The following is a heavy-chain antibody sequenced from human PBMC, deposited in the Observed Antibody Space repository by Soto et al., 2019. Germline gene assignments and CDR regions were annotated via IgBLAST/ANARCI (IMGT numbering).Heavy chain of an antibody. CDR2: IYYSGST. Sequence: SETLSLTCTVSGGSISIYYWSWIRQPPGKGLEWIGYIYYSGSTNYNPSLKSRVTISVDTSKNQFSLKLISVTAADSAVYYCARLGNLLAPSAQRTLVTVSS. J-gene: IGHJ5*02. CDR1: GGSISIYY. D-gene: IGHD3-16*01. CDR3: ARLGNLLAP. V-gene: IGHV4-59*08.